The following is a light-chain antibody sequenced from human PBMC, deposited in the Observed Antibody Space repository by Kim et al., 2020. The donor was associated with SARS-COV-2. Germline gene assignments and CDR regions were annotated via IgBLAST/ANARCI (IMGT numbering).Light chain of an antibody. CDR3: AAWDDSLNGYV. CDR1: SSNIGSNY. V-gene: IGLV1-47*01. J-gene: IGLJ1*01. CDR2: RNN. Sequence: ELTQPPSASGTPGQRVTISCSGSSSNIGSNYVYWYQQLPGTAPKLLIYRNNQRPSGVPDRFSGSKSGTSASLAISGLQSEDEADYYCAAWDDSLNGYVFGTGTKVTVL.